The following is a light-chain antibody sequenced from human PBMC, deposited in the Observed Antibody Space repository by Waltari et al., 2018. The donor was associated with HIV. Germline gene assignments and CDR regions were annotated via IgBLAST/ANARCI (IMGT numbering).Light chain of an antibody. J-gene: IGKJ1*01. Sequence: DIQMTQSPSSLSASVGNIVTITCRASQSISNYLNWYQQKPGKAPKVLVYAASILRSGVPSRFSGSGSGTDFTLTISSLQPEDFATYYCQQSYSNPAFGQGTKVEIK. V-gene: IGKV1-39*01. CDR2: AAS. CDR1: QSISNY. CDR3: QQSYSNPA.